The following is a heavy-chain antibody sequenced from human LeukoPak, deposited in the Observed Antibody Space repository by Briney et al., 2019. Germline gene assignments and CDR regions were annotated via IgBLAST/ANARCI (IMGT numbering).Heavy chain of an antibody. CDR2: INHSGYT. J-gene: IGHJ5*02. D-gene: IGHD6-13*01. V-gene: IGHV4-34*01. CDR3: ASDRSSWNPGAPS. CDR1: GGSFSGYY. Sequence: PSETLSLTCAVYGGSFSGYYWSWIRQPPGKGLEWIGEINHSGYTNYNPSLKSRVTVSVDTSKKQFSLKLSSVTAADTAVYYCASDRSSWNPGAPSWGQGTLVTVSS.